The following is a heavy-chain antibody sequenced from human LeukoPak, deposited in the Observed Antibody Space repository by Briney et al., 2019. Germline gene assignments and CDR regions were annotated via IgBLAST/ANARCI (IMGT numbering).Heavy chain of an antibody. V-gene: IGHV3-23*01. CDR3: AKEGSTVTEGFDY. J-gene: IGHJ4*02. CDR2: ISGSGGST. D-gene: IGHD4-17*01. CDR1: GFPFSSYP. Sequence: GGSLRLSCAGSGFPFSSYPISWVRQPPGKGLEWVSAISGSGGSTYYADSVKGRFTISRDNSKNTLYLQMNSLRAEDTAVYYCAKEGSTVTEGFDYWGQGTLVTVPS.